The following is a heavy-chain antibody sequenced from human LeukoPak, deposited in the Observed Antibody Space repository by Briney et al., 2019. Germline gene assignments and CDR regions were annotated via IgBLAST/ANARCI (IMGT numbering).Heavy chain of an antibody. D-gene: IGHD2-15*01. J-gene: IGHJ5*02. Sequence: ASVKVSCKASGYTFTSYYMHWVRQAPGQGLEWMGIINPSGGSTSYAQKFQGRVTMTRGTSTSTVYMELSSLRSEDTAVYYCARDLNGGSRDNWFDPWGQGTLVTVSS. CDR2: INPSGGST. CDR3: ARDLNGGSRDNWFDP. V-gene: IGHV1-46*01. CDR1: GYTFTSYY.